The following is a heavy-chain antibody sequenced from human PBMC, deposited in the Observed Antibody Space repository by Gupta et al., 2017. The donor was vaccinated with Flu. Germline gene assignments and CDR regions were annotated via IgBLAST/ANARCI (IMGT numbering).Heavy chain of an antibody. Sequence: EVQLLESGGGLVQPGGSLRLSCAASGFTFSSYAMSWVRQAPGKGLEWVSAISGSGGSTYYTDSVKGRFTISRDNSKNTLYLQMNSLRAEDTAVYYCAKDPPGAPGSEVGYYGMDVWGQGTTVTVSS. CDR1: GFTFSSYA. V-gene: IGHV3-23*01. CDR2: ISGSGGST. J-gene: IGHJ6*02. D-gene: IGHD3-10*01. CDR3: AKDPPGAPGSEVGYYGMDV.